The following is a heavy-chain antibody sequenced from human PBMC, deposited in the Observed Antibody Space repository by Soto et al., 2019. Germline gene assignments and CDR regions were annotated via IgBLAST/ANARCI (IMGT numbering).Heavy chain of an antibody. D-gene: IGHD5-12*01. CDR1: GFTFSSYA. CDR3: AKVRVATNRPLSWFDP. J-gene: IGHJ5*02. V-gene: IGHV3-23*01. Sequence: LRLSCAASGFTFSSYAMSWVRQAPGKGLEWVSAISGSGGSTYYADSVKGRFTISRDNSKNTLYLQMNSLRAEDTAVYYCAKVRVATNRPLSWFDPWGQGTLVTVSS. CDR2: ISGSGGST.